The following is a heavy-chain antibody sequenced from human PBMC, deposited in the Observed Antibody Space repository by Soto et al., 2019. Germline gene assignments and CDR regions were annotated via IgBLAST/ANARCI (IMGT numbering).Heavy chain of an antibody. J-gene: IGHJ4*02. V-gene: IGHV3-30*03. CDR3: SRGTYYPQSSGLHADY. CDR1: GFSFNDYA. CDR2: ISSDGHHQ. Sequence: VGSLRLSCATSGFSFNDYAMYWVRQAPGQGLEWVAIISSDGHHQFYLDNLRGRFTVSRDNSKNTLYLQMNSLRPEDTAVYYCSRGTYYPQSSGLHADYWGPGTVVTVSS. D-gene: IGHD3-22*01.